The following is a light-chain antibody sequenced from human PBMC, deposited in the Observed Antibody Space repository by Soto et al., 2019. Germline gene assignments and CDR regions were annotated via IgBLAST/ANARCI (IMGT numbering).Light chain of an antibody. J-gene: IGKJ5*01. V-gene: IGKV3-15*01. CDR3: QQYNIWPRT. CDR1: QSVSSSY. CDR2: DAS. Sequence: EVVLTQSTGTLSLSPGERATLSCRASQSVSSSYLAWYQQKPGQAPRLLIYDASTRATGIPARFSGSGSGTDFTLTISSLQFEDFAVYYCQQYNIWPRTFGQGTRLAI.